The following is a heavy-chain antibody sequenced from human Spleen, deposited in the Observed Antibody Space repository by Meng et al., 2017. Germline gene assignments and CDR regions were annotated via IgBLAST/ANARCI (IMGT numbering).Heavy chain of an antibody. Sequence: GESLKISCAASGFTFSSYAMSWVRQAPGKGLEWVAVIWYDGSNKYYADSVKGRFTISRDNSKNTLYLQMNSLRAEDTAVYYCARETYYYDSSDPMDVWGQGTTVTVSS. CDR2: IWYDGSNK. V-gene: IGHV3-33*08. J-gene: IGHJ6*02. CDR3: ARETYYYDSSDPMDV. D-gene: IGHD3-22*01. CDR1: GFTFSSYA.